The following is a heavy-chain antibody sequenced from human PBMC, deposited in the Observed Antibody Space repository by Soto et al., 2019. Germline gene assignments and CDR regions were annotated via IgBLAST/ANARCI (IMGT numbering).Heavy chain of an antibody. V-gene: IGHV6-1*01. D-gene: IGHD6-13*01. CDR1: GDSVSSSSAA. CDR3: VTTAGHGILDP. CDR2: TYYRSKWYN. J-gene: IGHJ5*02. Sequence: PSQTLSLTCVLSGDSVSSSSAAWNWIRQSPSRGLEWLGRTYYRSKWYNDYAVSVKCRITINPDTSNNHFSLPLNSVTPEHTAAYWCVTTAGHGILDPWGQGTLVTVSS.